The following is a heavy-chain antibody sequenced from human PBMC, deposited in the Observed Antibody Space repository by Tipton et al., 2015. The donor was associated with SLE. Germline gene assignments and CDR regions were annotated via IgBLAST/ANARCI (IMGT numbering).Heavy chain of an antibody. CDR3: ARGGRWGSVANFDN. D-gene: IGHD7-27*01. J-gene: IGHJ4*02. CDR2: IYYSGNT. CDR1: SGSISSYH. V-gene: IGHV4-59*01. Sequence: LRLSCTVSSGSISSYHWSWIRQPPGKGLEWIGYIYYSGNTNHNPSLESRVTISLDTSKNQFSLKLNSVTAADTAVYYCARGGRWGSVANFDNWGQGTPVTVSS.